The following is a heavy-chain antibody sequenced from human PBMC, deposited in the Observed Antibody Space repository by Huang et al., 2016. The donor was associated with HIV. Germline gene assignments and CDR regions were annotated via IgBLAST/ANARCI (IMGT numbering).Heavy chain of an antibody. CDR2: INASSGDT. Sequence: QIQLMQSGHELKQPGASVKVSCKASGYPFTSCGITWVRQAPGHGPEWMGWINASSGDTKYAQKFQGRVTLTTGTSTNIAYMELRSLRADDTAKYYCARDPKYHRIGYYRQRRGIDIWGQGTMVIVSS. CDR1: GYPFTSCG. J-gene: IGHJ3*02. V-gene: IGHV1-18*01. D-gene: IGHD3-22*01. CDR3: ARDPKYHRIGYYRQRRGIDI.